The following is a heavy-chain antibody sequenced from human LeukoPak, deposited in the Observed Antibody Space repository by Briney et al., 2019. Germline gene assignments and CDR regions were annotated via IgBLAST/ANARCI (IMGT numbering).Heavy chain of an antibody. Sequence: ASVKVSCKASGGTFSSYAISWVRQAPGQGLEWMGRIIPILGIANYAQKFQGRVTMTEDTSTDTAYMELSSLRSEDTAVYYCATDSSGPKVYYYYGMDVWGQGTTVTVSS. CDR2: IIPILGIA. CDR1: GGTFSSYA. J-gene: IGHJ6*02. CDR3: ATDSSGPKVYYYYGMDV. D-gene: IGHD6-19*01. V-gene: IGHV1-69*04.